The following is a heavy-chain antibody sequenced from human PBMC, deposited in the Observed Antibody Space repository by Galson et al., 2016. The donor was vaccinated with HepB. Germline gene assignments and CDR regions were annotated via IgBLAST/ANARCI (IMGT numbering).Heavy chain of an antibody. CDR1: GGTFSSYT. CDR2: IIPIFGTA. J-gene: IGHJ6*02. V-gene: IGHV1-69*06. Sequence: SVKVSCKASGGTFSSYTISWVRQAPGQGLEWMGGIIPIFGTANYAQKFQGRVTITADKSTSTAYMELSSLRSEDTAVYYCARDTSLGGDENDQSYYGMDVWGQGTTVTVSS. CDR3: ARDTSLGGDENDQSYYGMDV. D-gene: IGHD2-21*02.